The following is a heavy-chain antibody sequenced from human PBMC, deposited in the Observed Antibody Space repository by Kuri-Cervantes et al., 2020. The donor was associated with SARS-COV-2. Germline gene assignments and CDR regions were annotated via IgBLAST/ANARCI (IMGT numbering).Heavy chain of an antibody. V-gene: IGHV3-64*04. Sequence: GESLKISCSASGFTFSSYAMHWVRQAPGKGLEYVSAISSNGGSTYYADSVKGRFTISRDNSKNSLYLQMNSLRAEDTALYYCAKDLYDFWSGMDVWGQGNTVNVSS. D-gene: IGHD3-3*01. J-gene: IGHJ6*02. CDR1: GFTFSSYA. CDR3: AKDLYDFWSGMDV. CDR2: ISSNGGST.